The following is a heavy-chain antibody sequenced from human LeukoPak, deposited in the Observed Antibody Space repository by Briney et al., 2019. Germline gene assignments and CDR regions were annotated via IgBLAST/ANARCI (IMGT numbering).Heavy chain of an antibody. V-gene: IGHV1-46*01. J-gene: IGHJ4*02. Sequence: ASVKVSCKASGYTFTSHSIHWVRQAPGQGLERMGIIDPSGGSTSYAQKFQGRVTMTRDTSTNIAYMELSSLRSEDTALYYCARDSASLYYNDRGAFDYWGQGTLVTVSS. CDR2: IDPSGGST. CDR3: ARDSASLYYNDRGAFDY. D-gene: IGHD3-22*01. CDR1: GYTFTSHS.